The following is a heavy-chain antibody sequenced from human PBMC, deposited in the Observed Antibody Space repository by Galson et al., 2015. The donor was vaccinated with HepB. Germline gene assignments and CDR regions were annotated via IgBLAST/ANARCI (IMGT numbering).Heavy chain of an antibody. CDR3: ARSMQAVAAADP. V-gene: IGHV3-33*01. Sequence: SLRLSCAASGFTFSRNSMHWVRQAPGKGLEWVAVIWHDGGNKYYADSVKGRFTISRDNSKNTVSLQMNSLREEDTAVYYCARSMQAVAAADPWGQGTLVTVSS. J-gene: IGHJ5*02. CDR1: GFTFSRNS. CDR2: IWHDGGNK. D-gene: IGHD6-13*01.